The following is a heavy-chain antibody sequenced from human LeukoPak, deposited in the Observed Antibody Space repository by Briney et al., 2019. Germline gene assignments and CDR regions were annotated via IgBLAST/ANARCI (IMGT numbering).Heavy chain of an antibody. Sequence: PGGSLRLSCAASGFTFSSYGMHWGRQAPGKGLEWVAVIWYDGSNKYYADSVKGRFTISRDNSKNTLYLQMNSLRAEDAAVHYCAKDPRGSYSRDYYYYMDVWGKGTTVTVSS. CDR2: IWYDGSNK. V-gene: IGHV3-33*06. CDR3: AKDPRGSYSRDYYYYMDV. J-gene: IGHJ6*03. CDR1: GFTFSSYG. D-gene: IGHD1-26*01.